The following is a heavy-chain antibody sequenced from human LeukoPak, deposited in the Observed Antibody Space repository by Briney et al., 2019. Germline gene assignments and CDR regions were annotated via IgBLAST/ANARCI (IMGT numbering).Heavy chain of an antibody. CDR1: GGSISSSSYY. Sequence: SETLSLTCTVSGGSISSSSYYWGWIRQPPGKGLEWIGSIYYSGSTYYNPSLKSRVTISVDTSKNQFSLKLSSVTAADTAVYYCARHSRRSYYDILTGYYYYYYYGMDVWGQGTTVTVSS. J-gene: IGHJ6*02. D-gene: IGHD3-9*01. V-gene: IGHV4-39*01. CDR2: IYYSGST. CDR3: ARHSRRSYYDILTGYYYYYYYGMDV.